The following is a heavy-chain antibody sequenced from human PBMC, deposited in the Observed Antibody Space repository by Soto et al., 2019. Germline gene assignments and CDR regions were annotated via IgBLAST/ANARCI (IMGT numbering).Heavy chain of an antibody. D-gene: IGHD2-8*01. CDR1: DGSIVSGGYY. CDR3: ARETLM. V-gene: IGHV4-31*03. J-gene: IGHJ4*02. CDR2: IYYSGST. Sequence: SDTLSLRCTVLDGSIVSGGYYWNWIRQHPGKGLEWIGYIYYSGSTYYNPSLKSRVTISVDTSKNQFSLKLSSVTAADTAVSYCARETLMWAEAPLLTGSS.